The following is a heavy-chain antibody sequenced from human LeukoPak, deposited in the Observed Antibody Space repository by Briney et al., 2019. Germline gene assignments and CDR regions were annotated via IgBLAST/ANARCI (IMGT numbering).Heavy chain of an antibody. V-gene: IGHV1-69*06. J-gene: IGHJ6*03. CDR2: IIPIFGTA. CDR1: GGTFSSYA. CDR3: ARGADSSGYYVDYYYYMDV. D-gene: IGHD3-22*01. Sequence: SVKVSCKASGGTFSSYAISWVRQAPGQGLEWMGGIIPIFGTANYAQKFQGRVTITAGKSTSTAYMELSSLRSEDTAVYYCARGADSSGYYVDYYYYMDVWGKGTTVTISS.